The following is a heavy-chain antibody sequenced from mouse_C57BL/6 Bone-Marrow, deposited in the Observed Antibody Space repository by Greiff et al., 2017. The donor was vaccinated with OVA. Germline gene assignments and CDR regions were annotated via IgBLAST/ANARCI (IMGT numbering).Heavy chain of an antibody. CDR2: ISNGGGST. D-gene: IGHD2-5*01. CDR1: GFTFSDYY. CDR3: ARHLSNYECAY. J-gene: IGHJ3*01. V-gene: IGHV5-12*01. Sequence: EVKLMESGGGLVQPGGSLKLSCAASGFTFSDYYMYWVRQTPEKRLEWVAYISNGGGSTYYPDTVKGRFTISRDNAKNTLYLQMSRLKSEDTAMYYCARHLSNYECAYWGQGTLVTVSA.